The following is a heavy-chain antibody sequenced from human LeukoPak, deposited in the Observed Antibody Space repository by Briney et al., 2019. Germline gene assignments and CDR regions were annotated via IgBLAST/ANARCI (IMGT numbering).Heavy chain of an antibody. CDR1: GYTFTSYY. J-gene: IGHJ5*02. V-gene: IGHV1-46*01. CDR3: ARDGTYYYDSSGTSNWFDP. Sequence: ASVKVSCKASGYTFTSYYMHWVRQALGQGLEWMGIINPSGGSTSYAQKFQGRVTMTRDMSTSTVYMELSSLRSEDTAVYYCARDGTYYYDSSGTSNWFDPWGQGTLVTVSS. D-gene: IGHD3-22*01. CDR2: INPSGGST.